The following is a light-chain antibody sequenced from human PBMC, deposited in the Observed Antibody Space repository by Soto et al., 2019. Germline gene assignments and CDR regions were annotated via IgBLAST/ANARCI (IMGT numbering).Light chain of an antibody. V-gene: IGKV3-20*01. CDR3: QQYDSSPWT. Sequence: EIVLTQSPGTLSLSPGERATLSCRASQSVSRSYLAWYQQKLGQAPRLLIYGASSRATGIPDRFSGSRSGTDFTLTISRLEPEDFAVYYCQQYDSSPWTFGQGPKVEIK. J-gene: IGKJ1*01. CDR1: QSVSRSY. CDR2: GAS.